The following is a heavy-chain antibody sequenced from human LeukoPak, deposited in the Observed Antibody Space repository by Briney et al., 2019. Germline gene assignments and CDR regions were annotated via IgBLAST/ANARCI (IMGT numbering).Heavy chain of an antibody. V-gene: IGHV3-48*03. Sequence: PGRSLRLSCAASGLTFSSYEMNWVRQAPGKGPEWVSYISSSGSTIYYADSVKGRFTISRDNAKNSLYLQMNSLRAEDTAVYYCARERITGTDYWGQGTQVTVSS. CDR1: GLTFSSYE. D-gene: IGHD1-20*01. CDR3: ARERITGTDY. CDR2: ISSSGSTI. J-gene: IGHJ4*02.